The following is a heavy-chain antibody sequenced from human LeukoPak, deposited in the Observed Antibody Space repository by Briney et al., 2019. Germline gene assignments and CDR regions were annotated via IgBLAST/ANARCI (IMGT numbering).Heavy chain of an antibody. D-gene: IGHD3-10*01. V-gene: IGHV3-23*01. J-gene: IGHJ4*02. Sequence: GGSLRLSCAASGFTFSSYAMSWVRQAPGKGLEWVSAISGSGGSTYYAGSVKGRFTISRDNSKNTLYLQMNSLRAEDTAVYYCAKAPYGSGSYPPYYFDYWGQGTLVTVSS. CDR1: GFTFSSYA. CDR3: AKAPYGSGSYPPYYFDY. CDR2: ISGSGGST.